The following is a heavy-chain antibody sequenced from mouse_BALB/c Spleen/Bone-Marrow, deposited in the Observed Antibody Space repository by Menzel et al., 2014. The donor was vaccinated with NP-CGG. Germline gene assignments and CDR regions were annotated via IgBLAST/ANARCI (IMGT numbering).Heavy chain of an antibody. J-gene: IGHJ2*01. D-gene: IGHD1-1*01. V-gene: IGHV1-14*01. CDR2: IYPYNDVT. Sequence: VQLKESGPELVKPGASVKMSCKASGYTFTSYVLHWVKQTPGQGLEWIGYIYPYNDVTKYNEKFKAKATLTSDKSSSTAYMELSSLTSEDSAVYYCAREGMSRGDYWGQGTTLTVSS. CDR3: AREGMSRGDY. CDR1: GYTFTSYV.